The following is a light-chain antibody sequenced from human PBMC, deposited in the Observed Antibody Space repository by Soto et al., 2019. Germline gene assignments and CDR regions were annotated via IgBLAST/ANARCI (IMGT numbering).Light chain of an antibody. CDR1: QSVSSN. CDR3: QHYNNWPLT. J-gene: IGKJ5*01. CDR2: GAS. V-gene: IGKV3-15*01. Sequence: EIVMTQSPATLSVSPGERATLSCRASQSVSSNLAWYQQKPGQAPRLLSYGASTRATGIPARFSGSGSGTEFTLTICILQAEDVAVYYCQHYNNWPLTFGQGTRLETK.